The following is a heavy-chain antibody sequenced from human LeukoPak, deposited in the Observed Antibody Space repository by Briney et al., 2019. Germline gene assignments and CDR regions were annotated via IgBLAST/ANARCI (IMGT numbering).Heavy chain of an antibody. CDR3: AKVWGGWYYAFDI. J-gene: IGHJ3*02. CDR1: GFTFSSYA. CDR2: ISGSGGST. Sequence: QPGGSLRLSCAASGFTFSSYAMSWVRQAPGKGLEWVSAISGSGGSTYYADSVKGRFTISRDNSKNTLYLQLNSLRAEDTAVYYCAKVWGGWYYAFDIWGQGTMVTVSS. V-gene: IGHV3-23*01. D-gene: IGHD6-19*01.